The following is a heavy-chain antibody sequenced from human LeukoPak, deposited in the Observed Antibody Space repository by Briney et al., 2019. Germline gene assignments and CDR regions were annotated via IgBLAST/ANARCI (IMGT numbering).Heavy chain of an antibody. D-gene: IGHD1-26*01. CDR1: GGSISSYY. CDR3: ASVGATAIDY. CDR2: IYYRGST. Sequence: SETLSLTCTVSGGSISSYYWSWIRQPPGKGLEWIGYIYYRGSTNYNPSLKSRVTISVDTSKNQFSLKLSSVTAADTAVYYCASVGATAIDYWGQGTLVTVSS. V-gene: IGHV4-59*08. J-gene: IGHJ4*02.